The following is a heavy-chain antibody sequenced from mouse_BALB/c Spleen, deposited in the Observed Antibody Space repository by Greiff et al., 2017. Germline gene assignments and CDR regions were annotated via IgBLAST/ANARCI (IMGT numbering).Heavy chain of an antibody. CDR1: GFSLTSYG. CDR3: ARGDRYPFAY. J-gene: IGHJ3*01. Sequence: QVQLKESGPGLVAPSQSLSITCTVSGFSLTSYGVHWVRQPPGKGLEWLGVIWAGGSTNYNSALMSRLSISKDNSKSQVFLKMNSLQTDDTAMYYCARGDRYPFAYWGQGTLVTVSA. D-gene: IGHD2-14*01. CDR2: IWAGGST. V-gene: IGHV2-9*02.